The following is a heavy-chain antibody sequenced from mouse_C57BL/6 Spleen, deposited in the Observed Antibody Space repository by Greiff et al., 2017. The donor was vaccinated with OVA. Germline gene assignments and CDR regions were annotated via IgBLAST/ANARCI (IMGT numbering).Heavy chain of an antibody. J-gene: IGHJ3*01. CDR1: GFTFSNYW. V-gene: IGHV6-3*01. CDR3: TAYYGIAY. Sequence: EVQGVESGGGLVQPGGSMKLSCVASGFTFSNYWMNWVRQSPEKGLEWVAQIRLKSDNYATHYAESVKGRFTISRDDSKSSVYLQMNNLRAEDTGIYYCTAYYGIAYWGQGTLVTVSA. CDR2: IRLKSDNYAT. D-gene: IGHD1-1*01.